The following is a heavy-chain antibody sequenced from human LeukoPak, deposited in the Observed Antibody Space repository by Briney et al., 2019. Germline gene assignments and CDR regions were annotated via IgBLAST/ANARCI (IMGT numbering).Heavy chain of an antibody. CDR1: GYRFTSYW. CDR2: IYPGDSDT. J-gene: IGHJ4*02. V-gene: IGHV5-51*01. CDR3: ARHGGGRFNYDSSGYYPPTKPFDY. D-gene: IGHD3-22*01. Sequence: GESLKISCKGSGYRFTSYWIGWVRQMPGKGLEWMGIIYPGDSDTRYSPSFQGQVTISADKSISTAYLQWSSLKASDTAMYYCARHGGGRFNYDSSGYYPPTKPFDYWGQGTLVTVSS.